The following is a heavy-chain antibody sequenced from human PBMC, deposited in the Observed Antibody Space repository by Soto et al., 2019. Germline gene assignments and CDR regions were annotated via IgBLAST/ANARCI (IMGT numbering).Heavy chain of an antibody. D-gene: IGHD4-17*01. V-gene: IGHV4-34*01. J-gene: IGHJ5*02. Sequence: QVQLQQWGAGLLKPSETLSLTCAVYGGSFSGYYWSWIRQPPGKGLEWIGEINHSGSTNYNPSLNSRVTISVYASKNQFSLKLSSVTAADTAVYYCARGDYGDYYSCFDPWGEGTLVAVSS. CDR1: GGSFSGYY. CDR3: ARGDYGDYYSCFDP. CDR2: INHSGST.